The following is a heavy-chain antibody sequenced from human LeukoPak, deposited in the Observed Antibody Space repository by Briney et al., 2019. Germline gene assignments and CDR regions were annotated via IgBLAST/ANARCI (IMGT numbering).Heavy chain of an antibody. J-gene: IGHJ4*02. Sequence: SVKVSCKASGGTFSSYAISWVRQTPGQGLEWMGRIIPIFGTANYAQKFQGRVTITTDESTSTAYMELSSLRSEDTAVYYCARENTVTPYYFDYWGQGTLVTVSS. D-gene: IGHD4-17*01. CDR1: GGTFSSYA. CDR3: ARENTVTPYYFDY. V-gene: IGHV1-69*05. CDR2: IIPIFGTA.